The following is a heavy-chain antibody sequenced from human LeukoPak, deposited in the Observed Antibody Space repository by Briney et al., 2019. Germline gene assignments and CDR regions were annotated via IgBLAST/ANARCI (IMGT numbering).Heavy chain of an antibody. D-gene: IGHD3-22*01. V-gene: IGHV4-59*01. CDR2: IYYSGST. J-gene: IGHJ3*02. Sequence: KPSETLSLTCTVSGGSISSYYRSWIRQPPGKGLEWIGYIYYSGSTNYNPSLKSRVTISVDTSKNQFSLKLSSVTAADTAVYYCARDGYYYDSSGYYYVSAFDIWGQGTMVTVSS. CDR3: ARDGYYYDSSGYYYVSAFDI. CDR1: GGSISSYY.